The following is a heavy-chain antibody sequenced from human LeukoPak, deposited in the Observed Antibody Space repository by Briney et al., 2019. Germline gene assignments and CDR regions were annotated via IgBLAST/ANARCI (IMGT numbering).Heavy chain of an antibody. CDR1: GAPISRYF. CDR2: ISSGGST. Sequence: SETLSLTCTVSGAPISRYFWNWIRHPPGKELEWLGYISSGGSTNYNPSLKSRGTISIDTSKNQFSLKLSSVTTADTAVYYCARGPLSGSGYPFRHWGQGTLVTVSS. D-gene: IGHD3-22*01. J-gene: IGHJ1*01. CDR3: ARGPLSGSGYPFRH. V-gene: IGHV4-59*12.